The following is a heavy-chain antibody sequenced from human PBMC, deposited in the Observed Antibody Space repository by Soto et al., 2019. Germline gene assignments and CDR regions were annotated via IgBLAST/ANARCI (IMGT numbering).Heavy chain of an antibody. CDR2: IYYSGNT. CDR1: GGSVSSVSYS. Sequence: QLQLHESGPALVKPSETLSLTCTVSGGSVSSVSYSWAWIRQPPGKGLEWMGTIYYSGNTYYNPSLKSRVTISVDTSKNHFYLQLSSVTAADAAVYYCAVGTVTTFRWSDTWGQGTLVPVSS. D-gene: IGHD4-17*01. CDR3: AVGTVTTFRWSDT. J-gene: IGHJ5*02. V-gene: IGHV4-39*01.